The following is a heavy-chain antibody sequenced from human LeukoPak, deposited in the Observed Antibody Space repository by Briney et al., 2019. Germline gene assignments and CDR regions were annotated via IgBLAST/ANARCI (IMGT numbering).Heavy chain of an antibody. J-gene: IGHJ4*02. CDR2: IYPSGTT. D-gene: IGHD6-19*01. CDR1: GGSISGYF. V-gene: IGHV4-4*08. CDR3: ARDCYSSGCLDY. Sequence: PSETLSLTCTVSGGSISGYFWSWIRQPPGKGLEWIGYIYPSGTTNYNPSLKSRVTISFDASKNQFSLKLSSVTAADTAVYYCARDCYSSGCLDYWGQGTLVTVSS.